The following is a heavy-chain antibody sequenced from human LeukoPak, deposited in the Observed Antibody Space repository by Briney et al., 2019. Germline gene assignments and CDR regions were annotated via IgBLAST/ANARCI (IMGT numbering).Heavy chain of an antibody. J-gene: IGHJ4*02. D-gene: IGHD3-10*01. CDR3: ARVHGSGSFGN. V-gene: IGHV3-11*01. Sequence: GGSLRLSCAASGFTFSDYYMSWIRQAPGKGLEWVSYISSSGETIYDADSVKGRFTVSRDNAKNSLFLQMNSLRGEDTAMYYCARVHGSGSFGNWGQGTVVTVSS. CDR2: ISSSGETI. CDR1: GFTFSDYY.